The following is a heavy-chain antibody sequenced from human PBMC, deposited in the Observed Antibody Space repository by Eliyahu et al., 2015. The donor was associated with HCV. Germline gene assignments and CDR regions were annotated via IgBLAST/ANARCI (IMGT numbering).Heavy chain of an antibody. Sequence: EVQLVESGGGLVKPGGSLRLSCAASGFTFSSYSMNWVRQAPGKGLEWVSSISSSSSYIYYADSVKGRFTISRDNAKNSLYLQMNSLRAEDTAVYYCARDDYGDYVPEYFQHWGQGTLVTVSS. CDR2: ISSSSSYI. CDR1: GFTFSSYS. CDR3: ARDDYGDYVPEYFQH. J-gene: IGHJ1*01. V-gene: IGHV3-21*01. D-gene: IGHD4-17*01.